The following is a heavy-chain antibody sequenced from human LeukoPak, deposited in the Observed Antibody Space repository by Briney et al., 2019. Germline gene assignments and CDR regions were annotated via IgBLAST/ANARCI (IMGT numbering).Heavy chain of an antibody. D-gene: IGHD3-10*01. CDR1: GYTFTGYY. CDR2: INPNSGGT. V-gene: IGHV1-2*02. CDR3: ARDRRGLWFGEFQNWFDP. J-gene: IGHJ5*02. Sequence: ASVKVSCKASGYTFTGYYMHWVRQAPGQGLEWMGWINPNSGGTNYAQKFQGRVTMTRDTSISTAYMELSRLRSDDTAVYYCARDRRGLWFGEFQNWFDPWGQGTLVTVSS.